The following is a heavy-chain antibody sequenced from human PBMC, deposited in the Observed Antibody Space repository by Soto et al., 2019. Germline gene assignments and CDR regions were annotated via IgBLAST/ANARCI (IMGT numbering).Heavy chain of an antibody. D-gene: IGHD1-26*01. CDR2: ISGSGGST. CDR1: GFTFSSYA. J-gene: IGHJ4*02. CDR3: AKDTLVGATLGLDY. Sequence: GGSLRLSCAASGFTFSSYAMSWVRQAPGKGLEWVSAISGSGGSTYYADSVKGRFTISRDNSKNTLYLQMNSLRAEDTAVYFCAKDTLVGATLGLDYWGQGTLVTVSS. V-gene: IGHV3-23*01.